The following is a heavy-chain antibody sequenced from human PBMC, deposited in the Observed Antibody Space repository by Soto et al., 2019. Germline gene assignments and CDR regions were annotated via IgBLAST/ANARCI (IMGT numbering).Heavy chain of an antibody. V-gene: IGHV4-34*01. D-gene: IGHD6-19*01. Sequence: SETLSLTCAVYGGSFSGYYWSWIRQPPGKGLEWIGEINHSGSTNYNPSLKSRVTISVDTSKNQFSLKLSSVTAADTAVYYCASYIAVAGLTHNWFDPWGQGTLVTVSS. J-gene: IGHJ5*02. CDR1: GGSFSGYY. CDR2: INHSGST. CDR3: ASYIAVAGLTHNWFDP.